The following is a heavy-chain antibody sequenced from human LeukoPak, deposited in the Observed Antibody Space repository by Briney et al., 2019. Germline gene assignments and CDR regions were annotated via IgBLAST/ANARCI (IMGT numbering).Heavy chain of an antibody. J-gene: IGHJ4*02. Sequence: ASVKVSCKASGYTFIHYGVSWVRQAPGQGLEWMGWINSNGGGTLYAQSLQGRVTLTTDTSTSTPYMELRTLRSDDTAVYYCARSSTGWSVDFWGQGTLVTVSS. V-gene: IGHV1-18*01. CDR1: GYTFIHYG. CDR3: ARSSTGWSVDF. CDR2: INSNGGGT. D-gene: IGHD6-19*01.